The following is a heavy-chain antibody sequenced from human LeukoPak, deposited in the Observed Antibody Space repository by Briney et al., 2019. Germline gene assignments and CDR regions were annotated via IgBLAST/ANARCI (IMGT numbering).Heavy chain of an antibody. V-gene: IGHV3-48*01. CDR1: GFTFSTYS. J-gene: IGHJ5*02. Sequence: GGSLRLSCAASGFTFSTYSMNWVRQAPGKGLEWVSYISSSTSTIYYADSVKGRFTISRDNARNSLYLQMNSLRAEDTAVYYCARVLPYDSLTRFDRWGQGTLVTVSS. D-gene: IGHD2-15*01. CDR2: ISSSTSTI. CDR3: ARVLPYDSLTRFDR.